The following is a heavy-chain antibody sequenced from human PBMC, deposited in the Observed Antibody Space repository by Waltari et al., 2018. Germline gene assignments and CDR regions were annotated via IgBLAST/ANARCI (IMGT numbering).Heavy chain of an antibody. Sequence: QVQLVQSGAEVKKPGASVTVSCTASGYTFTGYYMHWVHQAHGQGLEWMGRINPNSGGTNYAQKFQGRVTMTRDTSISTAYMELSRLRSDDTAVYYCARDGPGYFDWLLSTGNHDAFDIWGQGTMVTVSS. J-gene: IGHJ3*02. CDR3: ARDGPGYFDWLLSTGNHDAFDI. CDR1: GYTFTGYY. D-gene: IGHD3-9*01. V-gene: IGHV1-2*06. CDR2: INPNSGGT.